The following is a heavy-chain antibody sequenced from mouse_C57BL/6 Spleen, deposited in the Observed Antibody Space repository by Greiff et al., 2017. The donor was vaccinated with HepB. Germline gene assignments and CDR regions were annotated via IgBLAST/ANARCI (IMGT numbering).Heavy chain of an antibody. CDR1: GYTFTSYW. Sequence: VQLQQPGAELVMPGASVKLSCKASGYTFTSYWIHWVKQRPGQGLEWIGEIDPSDSYTNYNQKFKGKSTLTVDKSSSTAYMQLSSLTSEDSAVYYCARAYGSSSWFAYWGQGTLVTVSA. D-gene: IGHD1-1*01. CDR3: ARAYGSSSWFAY. CDR2: IDPSDSYT. J-gene: IGHJ3*01. V-gene: IGHV1-69*01.